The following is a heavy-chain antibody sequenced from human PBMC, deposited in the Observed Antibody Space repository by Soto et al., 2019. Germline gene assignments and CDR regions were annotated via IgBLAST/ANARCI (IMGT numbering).Heavy chain of an antibody. Sequence: QVQLVQSGAEVKKPGSSVKVSCKASGGTFSSYAISWVRQAPGQGLEWMGGIIPIFGTANYAQKFQGRVTITADESTSTAYMELSSLRSEDTAVYYCARDKRLRDYGDYVQTYYYYGMDVWGQGTTVTVSS. CDR3: ARDKRLRDYGDYVQTYYYYGMDV. J-gene: IGHJ6*02. CDR2: IIPIFGTA. V-gene: IGHV1-69*12. D-gene: IGHD4-17*01. CDR1: GGTFSSYA.